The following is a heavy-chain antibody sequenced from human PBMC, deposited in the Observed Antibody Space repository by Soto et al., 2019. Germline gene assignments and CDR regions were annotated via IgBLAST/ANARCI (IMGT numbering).Heavy chain of an antibody. V-gene: IGHV5-51*01. CDR1: GYSFTSYW. D-gene: IGHD6-6*01. J-gene: IGHJ6*02. CDR2: IYPGDSDT. Sequence: GESLKIYCKGSGYSFTSYWIGWVRQMPGKGLEWMGIIYPGDSDTRYSPSFQGQVTISADKSISTAYLQWSSLKASDTAMYYCARRGIAARPVYYYYGMDVWGQGTTVTVYS. CDR3: ARRGIAARPVYYYYGMDV.